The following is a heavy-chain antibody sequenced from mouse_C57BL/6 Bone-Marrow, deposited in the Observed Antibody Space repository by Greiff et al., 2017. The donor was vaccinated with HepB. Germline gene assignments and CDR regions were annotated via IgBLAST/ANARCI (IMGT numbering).Heavy chain of an antibody. CDR3: AREGTYYRGAMDY. D-gene: IGHD2-14*01. J-gene: IGHJ4*01. CDR1: GFTFSDYY. V-gene: IGHV5-16*01. CDR2: INYDGSST. Sequence: EVKLVESEGGLVQPGSSMKLSCTASGFTFSDYYMAWVRQVPEKGLEWVANINYDGSSTYYLDSLKSRFIISRDNAKNILYLQMSSLKSEDTATYYCAREGTYYRGAMDYWGQGTSVTVSS.